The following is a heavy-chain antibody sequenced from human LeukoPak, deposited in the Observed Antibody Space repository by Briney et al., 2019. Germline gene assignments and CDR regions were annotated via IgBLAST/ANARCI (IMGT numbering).Heavy chain of an antibody. CDR3: ARSGIAVAGTPPSYYYYYGMDV. J-gene: IGHJ6*02. CDR1: GCSISSGSYY. CDR2: IYTSGST. V-gene: IGHV4-61*02. Sequence: SQTLSLTCTVSGCSISSGSYYWSWIRQPAGKGLEWIGRIYTSGSTNYNPSLKSRVTISVDTSKNQFSLKLSSVTAADTAVYYCARSGIAVAGTPPSYYYYYGMDVWGQGTTVTVSS. D-gene: IGHD6-19*01.